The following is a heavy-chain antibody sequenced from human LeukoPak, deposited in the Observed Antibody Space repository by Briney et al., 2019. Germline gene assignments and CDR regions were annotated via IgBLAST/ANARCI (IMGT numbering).Heavy chain of an antibody. D-gene: IGHD3-10*01. CDR2: IYYSGST. V-gene: IGHV4-59*01. CDR1: GGSISSYY. J-gene: IGHJ4*02. CDR3: TRGGSNFDY. Sequence: SETLSLTCTVSGGSISSYYWSWVRQPPEKGLEWIGYIYYSGSTNYNPSLKSRVTISVDTSKNQFSLQLTSVTAADAAVYFCTRGGSNFDYWGQGTLVTVSS.